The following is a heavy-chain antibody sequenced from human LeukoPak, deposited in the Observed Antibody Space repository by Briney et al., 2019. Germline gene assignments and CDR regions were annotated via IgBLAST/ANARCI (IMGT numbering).Heavy chain of an antibody. Sequence: GGSLRLSCAASGFTFSSYWMHWVRQAPGKGLVWVSRINSDGSSTSYADSVKDRFTISRDNAKNTLYLQMNSLRAEDTAVYYCARAVPAAIGHYYYMDVWGKGTTVTVSS. J-gene: IGHJ6*03. CDR3: ARAVPAAIGHYYYMDV. CDR1: GFTFSSYW. V-gene: IGHV3-74*01. CDR2: INSDGSST. D-gene: IGHD2-2*01.